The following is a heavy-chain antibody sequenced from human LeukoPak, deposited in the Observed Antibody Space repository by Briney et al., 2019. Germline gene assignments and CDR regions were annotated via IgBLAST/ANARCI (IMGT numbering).Heavy chain of an antibody. J-gene: IGHJ4*02. CDR2: IYHSGST. Sequence: SETLSLTCAVSGYSISSGYHWGWIRPPPGKGLEWIGSIYHSGSTYYNPSLKSRVTISVDTSKNQFSLKLSSVTAADTAVYYCARPRGSCSGGSCYYYYFDYWGQGTLVTVSS. V-gene: IGHV4-38-2*01. D-gene: IGHD2-15*01. CDR3: ARPRGSCSGGSCYYYYFDY. CDR1: GYSISSGYH.